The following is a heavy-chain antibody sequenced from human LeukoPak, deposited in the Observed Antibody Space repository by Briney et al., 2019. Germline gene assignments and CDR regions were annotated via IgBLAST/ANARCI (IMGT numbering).Heavy chain of an antibody. CDR2: ISGSGGST. CDR3: TKDRRGPAAGTWYFDS. D-gene: IGHD6-13*01. Sequence: GGSLRLSCAASGFTFSSYAMSWVRQAPGKGLEWVSAISGSGGSTYYADSVRGRFTISRDNSKNTVYLQLNSLRAGDTAIYYCTKDRRGPAAGTWYFDSWGQGTLVTVSS. CDR1: GFTFSSYA. J-gene: IGHJ4*02. V-gene: IGHV3-23*01.